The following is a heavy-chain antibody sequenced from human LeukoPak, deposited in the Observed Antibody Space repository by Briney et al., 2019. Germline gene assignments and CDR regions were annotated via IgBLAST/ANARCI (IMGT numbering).Heavy chain of an antibody. D-gene: IGHD1-26*01. CDR3: YGCGDSGSYLPTDY. Sequence: ASVKLSCKASVYAFTSYGISWVRQPPGRGLGWMGWISAYYGNTNHAQKLQGRVTMTTDTSTSKAYMELRSQRSDAKALAYYYGCGDSGSYLPTDYWGQGTLVTVSS. CDR1: VYAFTSYG. CDR2: ISAYYGNT. J-gene: IGHJ4*02. V-gene: IGHV1-18*01.